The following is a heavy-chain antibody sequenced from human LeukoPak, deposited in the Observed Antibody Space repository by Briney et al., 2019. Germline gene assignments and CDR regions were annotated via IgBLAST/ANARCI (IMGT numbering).Heavy chain of an antibody. CDR1: DFTLSDYY. J-gene: IGHJ6*02. D-gene: IGHD6-13*01. V-gene: IGHV3-11*01. CDR2: ISNSGSDI. CDR3: ARSYRATPGIVDV. Sequence: GGSLRLSCAASDFTLSDYYMTWIRQAPGKGLEWLSYISNSGSDIYSADSVKGRFTISRDNAKNSLYPQMNSLRAEDTAVYFCARSYRATPGIVDVWGQGTTVTVSS.